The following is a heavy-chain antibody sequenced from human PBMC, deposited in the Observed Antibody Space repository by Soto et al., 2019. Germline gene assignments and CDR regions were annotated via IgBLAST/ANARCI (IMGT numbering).Heavy chain of an antibody. CDR3: ARDSLRYCSSTSCSRGWFDP. CDR2: IYHSGST. Sequence: SETLSLTCAVSGYSISSGYYWGWIRQPPGKGLEWIGSIYHSGSTYYNPSLKSRVTISVDTSKNQFSLKLSSVTAADTAVYYCARDSLRYCSSTSCSRGWFDPWGQGTLVTVS. CDR1: GYSISSGYY. J-gene: IGHJ5*02. V-gene: IGHV4-38-2*02. D-gene: IGHD2-2*01.